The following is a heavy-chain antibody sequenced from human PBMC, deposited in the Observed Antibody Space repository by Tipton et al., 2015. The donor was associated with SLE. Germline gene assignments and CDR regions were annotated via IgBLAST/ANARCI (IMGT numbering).Heavy chain of an antibody. CDR2: IWYDGSYK. D-gene: IGHD3-22*01. CDR3: AKEGGDVSSGYMHF. J-gene: IGHJ4*02. Sequence: SLRLSCAASGFTFNSYSMHWVRQAPGKGLEWVAVIWYDGSYKYYGDSVKGRFTISRDNSKNTLYLQMNSLRDEDTAVYYCAKEGGDVSSGYMHFWGQGTLVTVSP. V-gene: IGHV3-33*06. CDR1: GFTFNSYS.